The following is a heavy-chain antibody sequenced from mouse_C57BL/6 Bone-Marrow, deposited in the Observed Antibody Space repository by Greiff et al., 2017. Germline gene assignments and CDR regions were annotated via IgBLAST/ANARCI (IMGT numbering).Heavy chain of an antibody. D-gene: IGHD1-1*01. CDR1: GYTFTSYW. CDR3: ARLIYYYGSKYFDV. V-gene: IGHV1-69*01. CDR2: IDPSDSYT. Sequence: VQLQQPGAELVMPGASVKLSCKASGYTFTSYWMHWVKQRPAQGLEWIGEIDPSDSYTNYNQKFKGKSTLTVDKSSSTAYMQLSSLTSEDSAVYYCARLIYYYGSKYFDVWGTGTTVTVSS. J-gene: IGHJ1*03.